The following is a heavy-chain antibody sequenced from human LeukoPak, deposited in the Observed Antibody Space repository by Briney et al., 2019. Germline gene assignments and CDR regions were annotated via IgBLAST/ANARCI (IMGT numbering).Heavy chain of an antibody. D-gene: IGHD2-15*01. CDR1: GGSISRNXYH. CDR2: IYYSGTT. J-gene: IGHJ6*03. CDR3: ARVVPSYMDV. Sequence: SETXXLTXTXXGGSISRNXYHWGWSRQPQGKGVEWIATIYYSGTTYYNPSLKSRVTVSVDTSKNQFSLKLSSVTAADTAVYYCARVVPSYMDVWGKGTTVTVSS. V-gene: IGHV4-39*01.